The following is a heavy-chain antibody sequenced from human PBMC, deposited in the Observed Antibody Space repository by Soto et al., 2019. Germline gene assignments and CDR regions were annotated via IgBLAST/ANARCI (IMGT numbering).Heavy chain of an antibody. D-gene: IGHD3-3*01. J-gene: IGHJ4*02. CDR1: GFTFSSYA. CDR2: ISGSGGST. V-gene: IGHV3-23*01. Sequence: GGSLRLSCAASGFTFSSYAMSWVRQAPGKGLEWVSAISGSGGSTYYADSVKGRFTISRDNSKNTLYLQMNSLRAEDTAVYYCAKGLTVNVLRFLEWLLPFDYWGQGTLVTVSS. CDR3: AKGLTVNVLRFLEWLLPFDY.